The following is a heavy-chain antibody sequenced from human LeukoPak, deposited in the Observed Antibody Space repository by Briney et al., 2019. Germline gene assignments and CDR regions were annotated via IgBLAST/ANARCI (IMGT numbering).Heavy chain of an antibody. Sequence: ASVNVSCKSSGYTFTSYGISWVRQAPGQGLEWMGWISAYNGNTNYAQKLQGRVTMTTDTSTSTAYMELRSLRSDDTAVYYCASFNWNDAAGAFDIWGQGTMVTVSS. CDR1: GYTFTSYG. D-gene: IGHD1-20*01. V-gene: IGHV1-18*01. J-gene: IGHJ3*02. CDR2: ISAYNGNT. CDR3: ASFNWNDAAGAFDI.